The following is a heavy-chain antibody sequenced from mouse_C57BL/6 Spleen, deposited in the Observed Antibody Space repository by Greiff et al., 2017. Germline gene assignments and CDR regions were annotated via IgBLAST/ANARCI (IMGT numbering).Heavy chain of an antibody. Sequence: EVQLQQSVAELVRPGASVKLSCTASGFNIKTTYMHWVKQRPEQGLEWIGRIDPANGNTKYDPKFQGKATRTAETSSTTAYLQLSSLTSEGTAIYYCARERGAMDYWGQGTSVTVSS. V-gene: IGHV14-3*01. CDR1: GFNIKTTY. J-gene: IGHJ4*01. CDR2: IDPANGNT. CDR3: ARERGAMDY.